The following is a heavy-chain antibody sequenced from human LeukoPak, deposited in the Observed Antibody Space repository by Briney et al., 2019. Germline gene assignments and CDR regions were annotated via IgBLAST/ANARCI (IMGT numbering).Heavy chain of an antibody. CDR2: IIPIFGTA. Sequence: ASVKVSCKASGGTFSSYAISWVRQAPGQGLEWMEGIIPIFGTANYAQKFQGRVTITADESTSTAYMELSSLRSEDTAVYYCARGEAPGTVFGGMAVWGQGTAVTVSS. V-gene: IGHV1-69*13. D-gene: IGHD3-16*01. CDR3: ARGEAPGTVFGGMAV. CDR1: GGTFSSYA. J-gene: IGHJ6*02.